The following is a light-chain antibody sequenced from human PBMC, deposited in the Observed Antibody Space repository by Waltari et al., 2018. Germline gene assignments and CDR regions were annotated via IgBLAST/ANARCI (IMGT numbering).Light chain of an antibody. V-gene: IGLV1-51*01. J-gene: IGLJ2*01. CDR2: SNS. Sequence: QSVLTQPPSVSAAPGQQVTISCSGSTSNIGENYVSWYQRLPGKDPRLLIFSNSERPSGIPDRFYGSKSDTSATLGITGLQTGDEADYYCATWYRILSAVIIGGGTKLTVL. CDR3: ATWYRILSAVI. CDR1: TSNIGENY.